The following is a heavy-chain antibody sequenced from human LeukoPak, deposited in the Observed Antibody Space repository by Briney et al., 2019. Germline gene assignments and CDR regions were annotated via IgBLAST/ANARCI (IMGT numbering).Heavy chain of an antibody. V-gene: IGHV3-11*01. CDR1: GFSLSNYW. Sequence: GGSLRLSCAASGFSLSNYWISWVRQAPGKGLEWVSYISSSGSTIYYADSVKGRFTISRDNARNSLYLQMNSLRAEDTAVYHCARAKITVTTDYWGQGTLVTVSS. CDR2: ISSSGSTI. CDR3: ARAKITVTTDY. D-gene: IGHD4-17*01. J-gene: IGHJ4*02.